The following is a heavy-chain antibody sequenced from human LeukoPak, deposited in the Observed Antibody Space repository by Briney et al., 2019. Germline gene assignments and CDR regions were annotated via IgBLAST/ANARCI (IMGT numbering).Heavy chain of an antibody. Sequence: ASVKVSCKASGYSFTDYYMHWVRQAPGQGPEWMGWVNPDSGGTNYALKFQGRVTMTRDTSTSTAYMELSRLKSDDTAVYYCARGIGDHGDSGFDYWGQGTLVTVSS. J-gene: IGHJ4*02. CDR3: ARGIGDHGDSGFDY. V-gene: IGHV1-2*02. CDR1: GYSFTDYY. CDR2: VNPDSGGT. D-gene: IGHD4-17*01.